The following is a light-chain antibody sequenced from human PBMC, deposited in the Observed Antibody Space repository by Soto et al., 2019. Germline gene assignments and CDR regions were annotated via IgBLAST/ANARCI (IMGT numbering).Light chain of an antibody. CDR3: QQYYSTPIT. Sequence: DIVMTQSPDSLAVSLGERATINCKSSQSVLYSSNNKNYLAWYQQKPGQPPKLLIYWASTRESGVPERFSGSGSGTDFTLSISSLQAEDVAVYYCQQYYSTPITFGQWTRLEIK. J-gene: IGKJ5*01. CDR2: WAS. CDR1: QSVLYSSNNKNY. V-gene: IGKV4-1*01.